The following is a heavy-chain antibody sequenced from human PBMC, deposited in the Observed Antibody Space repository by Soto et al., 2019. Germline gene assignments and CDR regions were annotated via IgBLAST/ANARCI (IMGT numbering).Heavy chain of an antibody. Sequence: QLQLQESGSGLVKPSQTLSLTCAVSGGSISSGGYSWSWVRQPPGKGLEWIGYIYHSGNTYYNPSLKSRVTISVGRSKNQFSLKLSSVTAADTAVYYCAGCCYYDSSGYYYPNWFDPWGQGTLVTVSS. D-gene: IGHD3-22*01. CDR2: IYHSGNT. J-gene: IGHJ5*02. CDR3: AGCCYYDSSGYYYPNWFDP. V-gene: IGHV4-30-2*01. CDR1: GGSISSGGYS.